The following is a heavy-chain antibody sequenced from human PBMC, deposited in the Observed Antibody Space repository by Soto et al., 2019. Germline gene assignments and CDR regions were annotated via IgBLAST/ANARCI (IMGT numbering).Heavy chain of an antibody. Sequence: ASVKVSCKASGYTFTSYGISWVRQAPGQGLEWMGWISAYNGNTNYAQKLQGRVTMTTDTSTSTAYMELRSLRSDDTAVYYCAGDSSGWYKGNNWFDPWGQGTLVTVSS. CDR2: ISAYNGNT. V-gene: IGHV1-18*01. CDR3: AGDSSGWYKGNNWFDP. D-gene: IGHD6-19*01. J-gene: IGHJ5*02. CDR1: GYTFTSYG.